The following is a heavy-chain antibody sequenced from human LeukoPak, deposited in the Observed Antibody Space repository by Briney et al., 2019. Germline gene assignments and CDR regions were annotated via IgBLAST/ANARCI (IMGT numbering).Heavy chain of an antibody. CDR2: IKEGASET. CDR1: GFTLSSYW. V-gene: IGHV3-7*05. CDR3: ARDSDRRSDC. D-gene: IGHD3-22*01. J-gene: IGHJ4*02. Sequence: GGSLTLSCAASGFTLSSYWMSWVRQAPGKGLEWVASIKEGASETYNVDSVKGRFTISRDSAKNSLYLQMNSLRAEDTAVYYCARDSDRRSDCWGQGTLVTVSS.